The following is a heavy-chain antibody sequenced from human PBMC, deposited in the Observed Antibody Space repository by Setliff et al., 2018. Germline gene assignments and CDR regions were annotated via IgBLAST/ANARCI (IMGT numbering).Heavy chain of an antibody. CDR3: ARRNYRTALDY. Sequence: PGGSLRLSCAASGITFSIYSMSWVRQTPGKGLEWVANVNQDGSDKYYADSMKGRFTISRDNAKNSLYLQMNSLSAEDTAVYFCARRNYRTALDYWGQGTLVTVS. V-gene: IGHV3-7*03. CDR2: VNQDGSDK. J-gene: IGHJ4*02. D-gene: IGHD3-16*02. CDR1: GITFSIYS.